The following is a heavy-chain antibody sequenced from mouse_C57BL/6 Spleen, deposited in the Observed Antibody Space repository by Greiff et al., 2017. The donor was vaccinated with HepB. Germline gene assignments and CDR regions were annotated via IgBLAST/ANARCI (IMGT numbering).Heavy chain of an antibody. V-gene: IGHV1-52*01. J-gene: IGHJ3*01. CDR2: IDPSDSET. Sequence: QVQLQQPGAELVRPGSSVKLSCKASGYTFTSYWMHWVKQRPIQGLEWIGNIDPSDSETHYNQKFKDKATLTVDKSSSTAYMQLSSLTSEDSAVYYGARGRYYYGSSYPFAYWGQGTLVTVSA. CDR1: GYTFTSYW. D-gene: IGHD1-1*01. CDR3: ARGRYYYGSSYPFAY.